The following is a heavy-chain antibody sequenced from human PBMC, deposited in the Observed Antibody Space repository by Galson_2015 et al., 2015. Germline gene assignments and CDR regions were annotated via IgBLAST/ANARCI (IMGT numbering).Heavy chain of an antibody. Sequence: SLRLSCAASGFTVSSNYMSWVRQAPGKGLEWVSVIYSGGSTYYADSVKGRFTNSRDNSKNTLYLQMNSLRAEDTAVYYCSYSNPYYYYGMDVWGQGTTVTVSS. CDR3: SYSNPYYYYGMDV. D-gene: IGHD4-11*01. CDR2: IYSGGST. J-gene: IGHJ6*02. V-gene: IGHV3-53*01. CDR1: GFTVSSNY.